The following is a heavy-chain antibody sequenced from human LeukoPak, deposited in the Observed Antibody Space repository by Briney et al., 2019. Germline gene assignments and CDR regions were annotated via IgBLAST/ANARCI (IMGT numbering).Heavy chain of an antibody. CDR3: ARGRLDDFWSGYLDGMDV. CDR1: GYTFTSSD. CDR2: MNPNSGNT. Sequence: ASVKVSCKASGYTFTSSDINWVRQATGQGLEWMGWMNPNSGNTGYAQKFQGRVTMTRNTSISTAYMELSSLRSEDTAVYYCARGRLDDFWSGYLDGMDVWGQATTVTVSS. V-gene: IGHV1-8*01. J-gene: IGHJ6*02. D-gene: IGHD3-3*01.